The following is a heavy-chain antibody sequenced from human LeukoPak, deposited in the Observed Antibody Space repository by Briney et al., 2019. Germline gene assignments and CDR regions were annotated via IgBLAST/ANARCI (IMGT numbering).Heavy chain of an antibody. CDR2: TYYRYKRYN. V-gene: IGHV6-1*01. D-gene: IGHD6-19*01. CDR3: ARDLGTTGWHTFDY. Sequence: SQTLSLTCAVSGDSVTSKNGAWNWIRQSPSRGLEWLGRTYYRYKRYNDYAESMESQMTISQDTSKNQYSLHLNSVTRDDTAVYYCARDLGTTGWHTFDYWGEGTLVTVSS. CDR1: GDSVTSKNGA. J-gene: IGHJ4*02.